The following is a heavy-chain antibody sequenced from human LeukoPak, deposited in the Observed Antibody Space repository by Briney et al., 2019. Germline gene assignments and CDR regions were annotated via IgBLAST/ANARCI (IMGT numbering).Heavy chain of an antibody. CDR2: NYYSGSI. D-gene: IGHD6-6*01. Sequence: PSETLSLTCSVSGGSISNTLYSWGWIRRPPGMGLEWMGSNYYSGSISYNPSLNSRITISIDTSMNQSSLKLTSVTAADTAVYYCAKTPPVFAGRPRGLDPWGQGILVTVSS. CDR3: AKTPPVFAGRPRGLDP. CDR1: GGSISNTLYS. V-gene: IGHV4-39*07. J-gene: IGHJ5*02.